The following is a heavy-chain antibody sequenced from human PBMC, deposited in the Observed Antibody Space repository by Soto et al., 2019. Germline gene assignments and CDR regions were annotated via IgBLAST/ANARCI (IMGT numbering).Heavy chain of an antibody. Sequence: QLQLQESGSGLVKPSQTLSLTCAVSGGSISSGGYSWSWIRQPPGKGLEWIGYIYHGGSTYYNPSLKSRVTISVDRSKNQFSLKLSSVTAADTAVYYCARVCIAAAGTYCGWFDPWGQGTLVTVSS. J-gene: IGHJ5*02. CDR1: GGSISSGGYS. CDR3: ARVCIAAAGTYCGWFDP. D-gene: IGHD6-13*01. V-gene: IGHV4-30-2*01. CDR2: IYHGGST.